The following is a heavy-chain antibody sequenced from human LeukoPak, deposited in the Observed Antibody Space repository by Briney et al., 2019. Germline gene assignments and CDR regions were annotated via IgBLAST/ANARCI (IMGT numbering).Heavy chain of an antibody. V-gene: IGHV1-2*02. CDR1: GYTFTGYY. CDR2: INPNSGGT. D-gene: IGHD4-17*01. Sequence: ASVKVYCKASGYTFTGYYMHWVRQAPGQGLEWMGWINPNSGGTNYAQKFQGRVTMTRDTSISTAYMELSRLRSDDTAVYYCARDRRVYGDYDLTDYWGQGTLVTVSS. J-gene: IGHJ4*02. CDR3: ARDRRVYGDYDLTDY.